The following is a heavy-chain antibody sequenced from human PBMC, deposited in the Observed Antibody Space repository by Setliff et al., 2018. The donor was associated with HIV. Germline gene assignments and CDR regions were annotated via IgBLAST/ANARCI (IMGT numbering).Heavy chain of an antibody. V-gene: IGHV1-46*01. D-gene: IGHD3-10*01. Sequence: ASVKVSCKTSGYSFTTYYMHWVRQAPGQGLEWVGIFNPSGDRTISAQKFQDRVTMTSDTSTSTVYMELSSLRFEDTAVYYCARDYMVRGGGYYMDVWGKGTTVTVSS. CDR3: ARDYMVRGGGYYMDV. CDR2: FNPSGDRT. J-gene: IGHJ6*03. CDR1: GYSFTTYY.